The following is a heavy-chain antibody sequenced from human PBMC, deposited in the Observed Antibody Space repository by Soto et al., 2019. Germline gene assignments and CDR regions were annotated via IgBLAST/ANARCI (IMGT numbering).Heavy chain of an antibody. D-gene: IGHD7-27*01. V-gene: IGHV3-30*04. CDR3: VRGLNWGYPDF. J-gene: IGHJ4*02. CDR1: GFTFDTYT. Sequence: QVQLVESGGGVVQTGRSLRLSCAASGFTFDTYTMHWVRQAPGKGLEWVAVISHDERNTYYADSVKGRFTISRDNSRNTLYLQMNSLRPEDTAVYYCVRGLNWGYPDFWGQGTLVSVSS. CDR2: ISHDERNT.